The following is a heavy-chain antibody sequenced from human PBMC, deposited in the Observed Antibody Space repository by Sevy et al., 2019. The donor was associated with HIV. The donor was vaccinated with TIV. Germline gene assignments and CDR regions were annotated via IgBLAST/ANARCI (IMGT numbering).Heavy chain of an antibody. CDR3: AKDHIAVVGDAFDV. CDR2: ISGTSSITS. J-gene: IGHJ3*01. D-gene: IGHD2-21*01. V-gene: IGHV3-23*01. CDR1: GFSFSNYA. Sequence: GGSLRLSCAASGFSFSNYAMNWDRQAPGKGLEWVSAISGTSSITSYYAHSVKGRFTISRDNSKNTLYLQMNSLGAEDTAIYYCAKDHIAVVGDAFDVWGQGTKVIVSS.